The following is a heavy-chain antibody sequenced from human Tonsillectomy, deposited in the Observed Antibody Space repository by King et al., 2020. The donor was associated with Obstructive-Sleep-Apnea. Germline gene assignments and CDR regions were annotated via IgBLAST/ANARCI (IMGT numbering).Heavy chain of an antibody. V-gene: IGHV3-21*01. J-gene: IGHJ4*02. D-gene: IGHD3-9*01. CDR3: ARVYYDILTGYGGYADY. CDR2: ISSSGTYI. Sequence: EVQLVESGGGLVKPGGSLRLSCAASGFTFSRYTMNWVRQAPGKGLEWVSSISSSGTYIHYADSVKGRFTISRDNAENSLYLQRKSLRAEDTAVYYCARVYYDILTGYGGYADYWGQGTLVTVSS. CDR1: GFTFSRYT.